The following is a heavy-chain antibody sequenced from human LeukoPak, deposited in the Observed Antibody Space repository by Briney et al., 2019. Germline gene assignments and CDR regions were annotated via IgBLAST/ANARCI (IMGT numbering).Heavy chain of an antibody. CDR3: AKDSHPLSSSSWFFES. CDR1: GFIFKNYV. J-gene: IGHJ4*02. Sequence: GGSLRLSCAGSGFIFKNYVMNWVRQAPGKGLDWVSILRSTGDITYYADSVKGRFTVSRDNSNGTVFLQMNSLRAEDTAVYYCAKDSHPLSSSSWFFESWGQGTLVTVSS. D-gene: IGHD6-13*01. CDR2: LRSTGDIT. V-gene: IGHV3-23*01.